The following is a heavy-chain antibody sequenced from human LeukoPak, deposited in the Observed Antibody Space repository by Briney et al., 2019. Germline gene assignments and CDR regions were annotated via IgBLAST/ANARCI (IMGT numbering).Heavy chain of an antibody. CDR3: ARARRGVEMATIFDF. CDR1: GYTFTSYG. J-gene: IGHJ4*02. V-gene: IGHV1-18*01. CDR2: ISAYNGNT. Sequence: ASVKVSCKTSGYTFTSYGIGWVRQAPGQGLEWMGWISAYNGNTKYAQKLQGRVTMTTDTSTSTAYMELRSPRSDDTAVYYCARARRGVEMATIFDFWGQGTLVTVSS. D-gene: IGHD5-24*01.